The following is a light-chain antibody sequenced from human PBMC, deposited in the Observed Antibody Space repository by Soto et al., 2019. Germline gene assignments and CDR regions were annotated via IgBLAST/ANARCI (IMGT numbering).Light chain of an antibody. CDR3: CSYAGSSTHV. CDR2: EVS. V-gene: IGLV2-23*02. J-gene: IGLJ1*01. CDR1: SSDVGSSNL. Sequence: QSVLTQPASVSGSPGQSISFSCTETSSDVGSSNLVSWYQQHPGKAPKLLIYEVSKRPSGVSNRFSGSKSGNTASLTISGLQAEDGADYYCCSYAGSSTHVFGTGTKVTVL.